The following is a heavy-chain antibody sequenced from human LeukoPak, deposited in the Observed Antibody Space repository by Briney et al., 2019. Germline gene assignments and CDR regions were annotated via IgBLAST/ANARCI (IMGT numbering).Heavy chain of an antibody. Sequence: GGSLRLSCAASGLTFSSYAMSWVRQAPGQGLEWASTISGSGDNTHYADSVKGRLTISRDNSKNTLYLQMNSLRVEDTAVYYCGGAKFYYYGMDVWGQGTTVTVSS. CDR3: GGAKFYYYGMDV. D-gene: IGHD1-26*01. CDR1: GLTFSSYA. V-gene: IGHV3-23*01. J-gene: IGHJ6*02. CDR2: ISGSGDNT.